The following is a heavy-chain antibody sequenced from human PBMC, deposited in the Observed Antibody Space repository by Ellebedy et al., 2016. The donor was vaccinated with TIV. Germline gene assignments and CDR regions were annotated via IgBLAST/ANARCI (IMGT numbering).Heavy chain of an antibody. Sequence: PGGSLRLSCAASGFTFSTYSMHWVRQAPGKGLEWVAALSYEGSNEYYAESVKGRFTISRDSSKNTLYLQMNSLGAEDTAVYYCANPTVGHCISAICYDFDYWGQGTQVTVSS. D-gene: IGHD2-2*01. V-gene: IGHV3-30*18. CDR1: GFTFSTYS. CDR2: LSYEGSNE. J-gene: IGHJ4*02. CDR3: ANPTVGHCISAICYDFDY.